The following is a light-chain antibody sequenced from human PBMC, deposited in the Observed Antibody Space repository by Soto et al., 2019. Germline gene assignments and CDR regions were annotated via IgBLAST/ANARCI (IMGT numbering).Light chain of an antibody. CDR3: QHYNTGSPAWT. CDR2: DAS. CDR1: QSISNW. Sequence: DIQMTQSPSTLPASAGDRVTITCRASQSISNWLARYQQKPGKAPNLLIFDASTLQSAVPSRFSGSGFGTDFTLTISRLQPDDFATYYCQHYNTGSPAWTVGQGTKVEIK. V-gene: IGKV1-5*01. J-gene: IGKJ1*01.